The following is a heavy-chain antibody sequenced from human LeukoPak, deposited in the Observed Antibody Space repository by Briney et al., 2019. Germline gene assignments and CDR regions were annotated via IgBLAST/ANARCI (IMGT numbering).Heavy chain of an antibody. Sequence: GGSLRLSCSASGFTFDNYAMHWVRQAPMKGLEWVASINWRSDEIGYADSVKGRFTISRDNAKNSLYLQMNSLRAEDMALYYCAKAGYSSSWYGMDWFDPWGQGTLVTVSS. J-gene: IGHJ5*02. CDR2: INWRSDEI. D-gene: IGHD6-13*01. V-gene: IGHV3-9*03. CDR1: GFTFDNYA. CDR3: AKAGYSSSWYGMDWFDP.